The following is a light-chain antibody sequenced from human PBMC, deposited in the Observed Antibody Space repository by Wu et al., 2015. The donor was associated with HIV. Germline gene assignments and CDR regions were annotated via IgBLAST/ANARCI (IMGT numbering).Light chain of an antibody. CDR2: RVS. Sequence: DIQLTQSPSSLSASVGDRVTITCRASQSLSTWLAWYQQKPGRAPKLLISRVSNLQNEVPSRFSGSGSGTEFTLTINSLQPDDFATYYCQQYRTFGQGTKVDIK. CDR3: QQYRT. J-gene: IGKJ1*01. V-gene: IGKV1-5*03. CDR1: QSLSTW.